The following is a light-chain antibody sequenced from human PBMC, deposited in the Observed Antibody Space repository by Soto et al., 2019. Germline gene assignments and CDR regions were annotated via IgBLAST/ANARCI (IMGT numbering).Light chain of an antibody. V-gene: IGKV3-20*01. Sequence: EIVLTQSPGTLSLSPGERATLSCRASQSVTGTCLAWYQQKPGQAPRLLIYGASSRATGIPDRFSGSGSGTDFTITISRLEPEDFAVYYCQQYGSSPWTFGQGTKVEIK. CDR2: GAS. CDR3: QQYGSSPWT. CDR1: QSVTGTC. J-gene: IGKJ1*01.